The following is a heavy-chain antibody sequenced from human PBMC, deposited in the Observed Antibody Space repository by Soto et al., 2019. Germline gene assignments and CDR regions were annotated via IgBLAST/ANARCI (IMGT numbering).Heavy chain of an antibody. CDR2: IVVGSGNT. J-gene: IGHJ3*02. CDR3: AADLPPRRDAFDI. CDR1: GFTFTSSA. V-gene: IGHV1-58*01. Sequence: SVKVSCKASGFTFTSSAVQWVRQARGQRLEWIGWIVVGSGNTNYAQKFQERVTITRDMSTSTAYMELSSLRSEDTAVYYCAADLPPRRDAFDIWGQGTMVTVSS.